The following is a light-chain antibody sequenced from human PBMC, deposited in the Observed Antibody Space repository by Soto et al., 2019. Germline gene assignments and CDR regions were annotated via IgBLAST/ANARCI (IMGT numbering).Light chain of an antibody. CDR1: QRISTN. V-gene: IGKV3-15*01. Sequence: EIVMTQSPATLSVSPGERAILSCRASQRISTNLAWYQQKPGQAPRLLIYGASTRATGIPARFSGSGSGTEFTLTISSLQSEDFADYYCQHYNTWPLFGPGTKVDI. J-gene: IGKJ3*01. CDR2: GAS. CDR3: QHYNTWPL.